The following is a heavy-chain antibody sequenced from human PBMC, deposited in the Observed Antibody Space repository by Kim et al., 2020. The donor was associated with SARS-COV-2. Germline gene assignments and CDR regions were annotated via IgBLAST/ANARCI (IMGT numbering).Heavy chain of an antibody. CDR3: VRLRGIWFGELQS. J-gene: IGHJ4*02. CDR1: TVAFSDNY. V-gene: IGHV4-34*01. CDR2: INHRGIV. Sequence: SETLSLTCAVSTVAFSDNYWSWIRQSPGKGLEWLGEINHRGIVNYNPSLKSRLTISVDTSKNQFSLQLNAVTAADTAVYYCVRLRGIWFGELQSRGQGTLVTVSS. D-gene: IGHD3-10*01.